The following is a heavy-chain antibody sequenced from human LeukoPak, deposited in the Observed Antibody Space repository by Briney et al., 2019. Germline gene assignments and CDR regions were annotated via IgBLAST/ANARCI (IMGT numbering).Heavy chain of an antibody. CDR2: ISSSGSTI. V-gene: IGHV3-48*03. CDR1: GFTFSSYE. J-gene: IGHJ4*02. D-gene: IGHD3-3*01. CDR3: ARTRYDFWSGYGVDIDY. Sequence: GGSLRLSCAASGFTFSSYEMNWVRQAPGKGLEWVSYISSSGSTIYYADSVKGRFIISRDNAKNSLYLQINSLRAEDTAVYYCARTRYDFWSGYGVDIDYWGQGTLVTVSS.